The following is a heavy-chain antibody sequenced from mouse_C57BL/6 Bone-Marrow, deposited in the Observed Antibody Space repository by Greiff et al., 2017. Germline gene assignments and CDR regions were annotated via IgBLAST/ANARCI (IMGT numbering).Heavy chain of an antibody. Sequence: VQLKESGAELMKPGASVKLSCKATGYTFTGYWIGWVKQRPGHGLEWIGEILPGSGSTYYNEQFKGKATFTADTSSNTSYMQLSILTTEDSAIYYCARWVYAMDYWGQGTSVTVSS. CDR1: GYTFTGYW. V-gene: IGHV1-9*01. CDR3: ARWVYAMDY. J-gene: IGHJ4*01. CDR2: ILPGSGST.